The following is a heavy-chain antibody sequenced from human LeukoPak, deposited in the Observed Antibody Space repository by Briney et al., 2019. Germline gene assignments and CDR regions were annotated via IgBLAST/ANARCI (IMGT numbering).Heavy chain of an antibody. CDR3: ARDLTYYGSGSYDP. CDR2: IRAYNGNT. Sequence: GASVKASCKASGYTFTIYGISWVRQAGGQGLEWMGWIRAYNGNTNYAQKLQGRVTMTTDTSTSTAYMELRSLRSDDTAVYYCARDLTYYGSGSYDPWGQGTLVTVSS. J-gene: IGHJ5*02. D-gene: IGHD3-10*01. CDR1: GYTFTIYG. V-gene: IGHV1-18*01.